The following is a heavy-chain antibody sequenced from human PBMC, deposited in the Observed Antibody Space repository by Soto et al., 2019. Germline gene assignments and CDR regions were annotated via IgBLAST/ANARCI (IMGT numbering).Heavy chain of an antibody. CDR3: AKGHDYAFDI. CDR1: GFTLSSYG. J-gene: IGHJ3*02. D-gene: IGHD4-17*01. Sequence: PGGSLRLSCAASGFTLSSYGMHWVRQAPGKGLEWVAVISYDGSNKYYADSVKGRFTISRDNSKNTLYLQMNSLRAEDTAVYYCAKGHDYAFDIWGQGTMVTVSS. CDR2: ISYDGSNK. V-gene: IGHV3-30*18.